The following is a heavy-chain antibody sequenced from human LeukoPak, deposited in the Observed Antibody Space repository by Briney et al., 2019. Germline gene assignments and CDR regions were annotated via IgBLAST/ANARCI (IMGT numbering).Heavy chain of an antibody. CDR2: IYYSGRS. CDR3: ARGPTSRVTIIGVVPGGYFNY. J-gene: IGHJ4*02. CDR1: GGSISSGGYY. V-gene: IGHV4-31*03. Sequence: SEALSLTCTVSGGSISSGGYYWSWIRQHPGKGLEWIGYIYYSGRSYYNPSLKSRVTISVDTSKNQVSLKLSSVTAADTAVYSCARGPTSRVTIIGVVPGGYFNYWGQGTLVTVSS. D-gene: IGHD3-3*01.